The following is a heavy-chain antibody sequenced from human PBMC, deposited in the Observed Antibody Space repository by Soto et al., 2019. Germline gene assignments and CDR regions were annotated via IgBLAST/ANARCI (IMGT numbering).Heavy chain of an antibody. CDR1: GYAFTTYG. CDR3: ARGGYGDY. D-gene: IGHD1-1*01. V-gene: IGHV1-18*01. CDR2: ISAHNGNT. Sequence: QVHLVQSGAEVKKPGASVKVSCKGSGYAFTTYGITWVRQAPGQGLEWMGWISAHNGNTNYAQKLQGRVTVTRDTSTSTAYMEPRSLRSDDTAGYYCARGGYGDYWGQGALVTFSS. J-gene: IGHJ4*02.